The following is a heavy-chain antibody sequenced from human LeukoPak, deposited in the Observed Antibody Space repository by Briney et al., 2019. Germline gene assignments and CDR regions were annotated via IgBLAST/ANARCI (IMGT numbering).Heavy chain of an antibody. V-gene: IGHV3-23*01. CDR2: GTDGGT. D-gene: IGHD3-22*01. J-gene: IGHJ4*02. CDR3: AKEGFRYDSSGYYDFFDY. Sequence: GTDGGTYYADSVEGRFTISRDNSKNTLYLQMNSLRAEDTAVYYCAKEGFRYDSSGYYDFFDYWGQGTLVTVSS.